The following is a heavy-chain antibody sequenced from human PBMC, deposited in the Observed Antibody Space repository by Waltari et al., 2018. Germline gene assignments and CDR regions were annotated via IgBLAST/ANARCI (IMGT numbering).Heavy chain of an antibody. CDR3: ARYSSSLVDY. CDR1: GGSFSGYY. V-gene: IGHV4-34*01. Sequence: QVQLQQWGAGLLKPSETLSLTCAVYGGSFSGYYWSWIRQPPGKGLEWIGEINHSGSTNYNPYLKSRVTISVDTSKNQFSLKLSSVTAADTAVYYCARYSSSLVDYWGQGTLVTVSS. J-gene: IGHJ4*02. D-gene: IGHD6-6*01. CDR2: INHSGST.